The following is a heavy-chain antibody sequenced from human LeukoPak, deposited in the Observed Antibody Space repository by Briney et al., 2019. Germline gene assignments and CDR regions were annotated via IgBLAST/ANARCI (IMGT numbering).Heavy chain of an antibody. CDR3: ARLGDCSSTSCLYYFDY. J-gene: IGHJ4*02. D-gene: IGHD2-2*01. CDR1: GYSFTSYW. Sequence: GESLKISCEASGYSFTSYWIGWVRQMPGKGLEWMGIIYPGDSDTRYSPSFQGQVTISADKSISTAYLQWSSLKASDTAMYYCARLGDCSSTSCLYYFDYWGQGTLVTVSS. CDR2: IYPGDSDT. V-gene: IGHV5-51*01.